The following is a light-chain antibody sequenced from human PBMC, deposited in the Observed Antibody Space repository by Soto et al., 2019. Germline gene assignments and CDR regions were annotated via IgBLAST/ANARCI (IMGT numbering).Light chain of an antibody. J-gene: IGLJ2*01. CDR3: SSYTGSSTYVV. CDR2: DVN. CDR1: SSDVGGYNY. Sequence: QSALTQPASVSGSPGQSITISRTGTSSDVGGYNYVSWYQQHPGKAPKLMIYDVNNRPSGVSNRFSGSKSGNTASLTISGLQAEDEADYYCSSYTGSSTYVVFGGGTKL. V-gene: IGLV2-14*01.